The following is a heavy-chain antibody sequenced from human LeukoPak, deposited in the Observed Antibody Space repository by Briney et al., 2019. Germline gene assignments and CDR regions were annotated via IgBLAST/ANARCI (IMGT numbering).Heavy chain of an antibody. CDR3: ASQAYCSGGSCSSDRNHYYHGMDV. V-gene: IGHV4-34*01. CDR2: SNHSGST. J-gene: IGHJ6*02. D-gene: IGHD2-15*01. Sequence: SETLSLTCAVYGGSFSGYYWSWIRQPPGKGLEWIGESNHSGSTNYNPSLKSRVTITVDTSKNQFSLKLSSVTAADTAVYYCASQAYCSGGSCSSDRNHYYHGMDVWGQGTTVTASS. CDR1: GGSFSGYY.